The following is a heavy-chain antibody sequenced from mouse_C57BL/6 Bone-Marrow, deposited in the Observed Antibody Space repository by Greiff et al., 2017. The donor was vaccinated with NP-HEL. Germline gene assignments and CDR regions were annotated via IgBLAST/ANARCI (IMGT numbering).Heavy chain of an antibody. CDR1: GFNIKDDY. J-gene: IGHJ2*01. Sequence: EVQLVESGAELVRPGASVKLSCTASGFNIKDDYMHWVKQRPEQGLEWIGWIDPENGDTEYASKFQGKATITADTSSNTAYLQLSSLTSEDTAVYYCTYYDYDVYYFDYWGQGTTLTVSS. CDR2: IDPENGDT. CDR3: TYYDYDVYYFDY. D-gene: IGHD2-4*01. V-gene: IGHV14-4*01.